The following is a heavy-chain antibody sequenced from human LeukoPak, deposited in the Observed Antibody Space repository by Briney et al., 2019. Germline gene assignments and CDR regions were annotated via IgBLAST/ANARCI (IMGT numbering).Heavy chain of an antibody. V-gene: IGHV4-39*07. CDR1: GGSFSSSSYY. CDR2: INHSGST. J-gene: IGHJ4*02. CDR3: ARGSGPRNYYMDV. D-gene: IGHD1-7*01. Sequence: SETLSLTCTVSGGSFSSSSYYWGWIRQPPGKGLEWIGEINHSGSTNYNPSLKSRVTISVDTSKNQFSLKLSSVTAADTAVYYCARGSGPRNYYMDVWGQGTLVTVSS.